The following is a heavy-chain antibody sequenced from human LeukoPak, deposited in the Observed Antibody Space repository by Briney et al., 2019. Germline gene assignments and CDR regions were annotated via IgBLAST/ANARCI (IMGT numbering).Heavy chain of an antibody. CDR1: GYTFTRYD. Sequence: ASVKVSFKASGYTFTRYDSNGVRQAAGQGLEWMGCMNPNSGNTGYAQKFQGRVTMTRNTSISTAYMELSSLRSEDTAVYYCARGRRMVRGVRNYYYYGMDVWGQGTTVTVSS. CDR3: ARGRRMVRGVRNYYYYGMDV. V-gene: IGHV1-8*01. CDR2: MNPNSGNT. D-gene: IGHD3-10*01. J-gene: IGHJ6*02.